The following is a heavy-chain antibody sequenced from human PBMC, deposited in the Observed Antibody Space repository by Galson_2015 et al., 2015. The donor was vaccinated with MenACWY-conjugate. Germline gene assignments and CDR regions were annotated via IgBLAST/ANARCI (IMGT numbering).Heavy chain of an antibody. CDR3: ARGPLRAAGDSFDS. Sequence: SVKASCKASGNSFTVYYFHWVRQAPGQGLEWMGRINPNSGGGNYAQKFQGRVTMTRDTSVSTTYMELNRLTPDDTAVYYCARGPLRAAGDSFDSWGQGTLVTVS. V-gene: IGHV1-2*06. J-gene: IGHJ4*02. CDR2: INPNSGGG. CDR1: GNSFTVYY. D-gene: IGHD6-13*01.